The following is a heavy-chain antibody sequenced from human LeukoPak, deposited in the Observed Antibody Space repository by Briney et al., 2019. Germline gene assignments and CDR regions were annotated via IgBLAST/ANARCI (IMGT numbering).Heavy chain of an antibody. V-gene: IGHV1-2*02. Sequence: ASVKVSCKASGYTFTGYYMHWVRQAPGQGLEWMGWINPNSGGTNYAQKFQGRVTMTRDTPISTAYMELSRLRSDDTAVYYCARPNHYYDSSGYYYYFDYWGQGTLVTVSS. CDR3: ARPNHYYDSSGYYYYFDY. J-gene: IGHJ4*02. CDR1: GYTFTGYY. D-gene: IGHD3-22*01. CDR2: INPNSGGT.